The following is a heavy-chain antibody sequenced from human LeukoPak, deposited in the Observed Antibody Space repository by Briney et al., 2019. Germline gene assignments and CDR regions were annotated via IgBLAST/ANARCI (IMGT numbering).Heavy chain of an antibody. CDR2: IIPIFGTA. J-gene: IGHJ4*02. V-gene: IGHV1-69*13. D-gene: IGHD3-22*01. CDR1: GGTFSSYA. Sequence: SVKVSCKASGGTFSSYAISWVRQAPGQGLEWMGGIIPIFGTANYAQKFQGRVTITADESTSTAYMELSSLRSGDTAVYYCARSWANYYDSSGYPGFDYWGQGTLVTVSS. CDR3: ARSWANYYDSSGYPGFDY.